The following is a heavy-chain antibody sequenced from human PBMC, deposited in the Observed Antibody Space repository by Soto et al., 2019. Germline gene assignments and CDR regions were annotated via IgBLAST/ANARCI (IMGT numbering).Heavy chain of an antibody. V-gene: IGHV4-4*02. J-gene: IGHJ4*02. CDR2: IYHSGST. CDR1: GGSISSSNW. Sequence: PSETRSLTCAVSGGSISSSNWLWSWVRQSPGKGLEWIGEIYHSGSTNYNPSLESRLTISVDKAKNQFSLKLSSVTAADTAVYYCARVFYYYDSSGYLEVAYLDYWGQGTLVTVSS. CDR3: ARVFYYYDSSGYLEVAYLDY. D-gene: IGHD3-22*01.